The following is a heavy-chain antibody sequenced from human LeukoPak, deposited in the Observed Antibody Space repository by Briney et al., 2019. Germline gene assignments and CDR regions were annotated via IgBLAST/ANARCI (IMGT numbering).Heavy chain of an antibody. CDR1: GYTFTSYG. Sequence: GASVKVSCKASGYTFTSYGISWVRQAPGQGLEWMGWISAYNGNTNYAQKLQGRVTMTTDTSTSTAYMVLRSLRSDDTAVYYCARDREERGGYGYYFGYWGQGTLVTVSS. V-gene: IGHV1-18*01. CDR2: ISAYNGNT. J-gene: IGHJ4*02. CDR3: ARDREERGGYGYYFGY. D-gene: IGHD1-26*01.